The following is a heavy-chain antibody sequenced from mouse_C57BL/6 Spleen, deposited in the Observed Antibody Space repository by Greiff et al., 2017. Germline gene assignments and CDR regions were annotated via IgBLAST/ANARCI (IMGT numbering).Heavy chain of an antibody. V-gene: IGHV1-42*01. CDR3: ARRGSPYWYFDV. CDR2: INPSTGGT. CDR1: GYSFTGYY. Sequence: SGPELVKPGASVKISCKASGYSFTGYYMNWVKQSPEKSLEWIGEINPSTGGTTYNQKFKATATLTVDKSSSTAYMQLKSLTSEDSAVYYCARRGSPYWYFDVWGTGTTVTVSS. J-gene: IGHJ1*03.